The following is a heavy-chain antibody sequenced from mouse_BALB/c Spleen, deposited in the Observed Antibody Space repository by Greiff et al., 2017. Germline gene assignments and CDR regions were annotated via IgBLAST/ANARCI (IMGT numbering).Heavy chain of an antibody. CDR1: GFTFSSFG. Sequence: DVHLVESGGGLVQPGGSRKLSCAASGFTFSSFGMHWVRQAPEKGLEWVAYISSGSSTIYYADTVKGRFTISRDNPKNTLFLQMTSLRSEDTAMYYCATQITGDFDYWGQGTTLTVSS. CDR2: ISSGSSTI. D-gene: IGHD2-4*01. V-gene: IGHV5-17*02. CDR3: ATQITGDFDY. J-gene: IGHJ2*01.